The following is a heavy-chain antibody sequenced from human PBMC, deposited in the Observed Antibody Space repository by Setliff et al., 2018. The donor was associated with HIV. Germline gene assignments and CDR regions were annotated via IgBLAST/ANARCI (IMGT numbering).Heavy chain of an antibody. V-gene: IGHV3-21*01. CDR1: GFTFTNFA. CDR3: ARVSGATRDYYYYYMDV. CDR2: ISSSGSYI. J-gene: IGHJ6*03. Sequence: PGGSLRLSCAASGFTFTNFAMNWVRQAPGKGLEWVSCISSSGSYIYYGDSVKGRLTISRDDAKNSLYRQMNSLRAEDTAVYYCARVSGATRDYYYYYMDVWGKGTTVTVSS. D-gene: IGHD1-26*01.